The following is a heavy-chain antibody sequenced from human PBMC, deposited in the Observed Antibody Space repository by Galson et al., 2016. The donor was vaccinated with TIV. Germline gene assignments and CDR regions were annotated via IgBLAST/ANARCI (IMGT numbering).Heavy chain of an antibody. Sequence: KVSCKASGGTFSSYVIKWVRQAPGQGLEWMGEIIPMFGTANYAQKFQGRVTITADESTSTAYMELSSLRSEDTAVYYCAKDRNTAFDTHYSYYGLDVWGQGTTVIVSS. D-gene: IGHD5-18*01. CDR3: AKDRNTAFDTHYSYYGLDV. CDR2: IIPMFGTA. J-gene: IGHJ6*02. V-gene: IGHV1-69*01. CDR1: GGTFSSYV.